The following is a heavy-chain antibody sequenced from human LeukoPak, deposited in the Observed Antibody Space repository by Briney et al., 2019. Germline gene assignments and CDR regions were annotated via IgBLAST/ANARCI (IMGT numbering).Heavy chain of an antibody. D-gene: IGHD3-22*01. CDR2: IYYSGST. J-gene: IGHJ3*02. CDR1: GGSTSSYY. CDR3: ARGTHSSGYYAFDI. V-gene: IGHV4-59*01. Sequence: KSSETLSLTCTVSGGSTSSYYWSWIRQPPGKGLEWIGYIYYSGSTNYNPSLESRVTISVDTSKNQFSLKLSSVTAADTAVYYCARGTHSSGYYAFDIWGQGTMVTVSS.